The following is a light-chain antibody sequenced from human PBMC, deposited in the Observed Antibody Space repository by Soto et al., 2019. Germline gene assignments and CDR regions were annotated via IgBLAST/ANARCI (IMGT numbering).Light chain of an antibody. CDR3: AAWDDSLNGFWV. CDR2: SNN. Sequence: QSVLTQPPSASGTPGQRVTISCSGSSSNIGSNTVNWYQQLPGTAPKLLIYSNNQRPSGVPDRFSGSKSGTSASLAISGLQSEDEADYYCAAWDDSLNGFWVFGGGTQLPVL. V-gene: IGLV1-44*01. CDR1: SSNIGSNT. J-gene: IGLJ2*01.